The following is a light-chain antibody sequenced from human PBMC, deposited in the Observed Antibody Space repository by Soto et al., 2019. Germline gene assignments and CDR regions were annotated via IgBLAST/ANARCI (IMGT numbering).Light chain of an antibody. CDR3: CSYAGIRTFGV. Sequence: QSALTQPASVSGSPGQSITISCTGISTDVGSYKLVSWYQQHPGKVPKLMIYEGNKRPSGVSNRFSGSKSGNTASLTISGLQAEDEADYYCCSYAGIRTFGVFGGGTKLTAL. V-gene: IGLV2-23*03. CDR1: STDVGSYKL. CDR2: EGN. J-gene: IGLJ3*02.